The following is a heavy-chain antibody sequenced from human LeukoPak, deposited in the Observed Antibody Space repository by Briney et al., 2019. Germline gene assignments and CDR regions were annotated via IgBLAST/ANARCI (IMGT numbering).Heavy chain of an antibody. CDR3: ARDPDRGAIPR. J-gene: IGHJ4*02. D-gene: IGHD3-10*01. CDR2: IIPIFGTA. Sequence: SVNVSXKASGGTFSSYAISWMRQAPGQGLDWIGGIIPIFGTANYAQKFQCRVTITADDSTSTAYMEQSSLRSEDTPVYYCARDPDRGAIPRWGQGTLVTVSS. CDR1: GGTFSSYA. V-gene: IGHV1-69*01.